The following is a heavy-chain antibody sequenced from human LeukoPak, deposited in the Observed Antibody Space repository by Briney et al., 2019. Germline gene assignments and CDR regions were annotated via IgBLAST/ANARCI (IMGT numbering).Heavy chain of an antibody. V-gene: IGHV3-23*01. CDR3: PSMPSTDIYYFYYMDV. CDR1: RFTFSSYT. CDR2: ISANAGST. J-gene: IGHJ6*03. Sequence: TGGSLRLSCADSRFTFSSYTMNWVRQAPGKGLEWVSGISANAGSTYYADSVKGRFTISRDNSKNTLYLHMDRLGTEDTAVYYCPSMPSTDIYYFYYMDVWGKGTPVTVSS. D-gene: IGHD2-2*01.